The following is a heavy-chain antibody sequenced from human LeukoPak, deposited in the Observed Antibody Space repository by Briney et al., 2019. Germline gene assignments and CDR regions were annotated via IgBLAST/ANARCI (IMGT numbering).Heavy chain of an antibody. CDR2: ISGSGSTI. CDR1: GFIFSNYY. V-gene: IGHV3-11*01. J-gene: IGHJ3*02. Sequence: GGSLRLSCAASGFIFSNYYMGWIRQAPGKGLEWVSYISGSGSTIFYADSVKGRFTISRDNAKNSMHLQMNSLRAEDTAVYYCGRDFGLSGTKRSFDIWGQGTMVTVSS. CDR3: GRDFGLSGTKRSFDI. D-gene: IGHD1-7*01.